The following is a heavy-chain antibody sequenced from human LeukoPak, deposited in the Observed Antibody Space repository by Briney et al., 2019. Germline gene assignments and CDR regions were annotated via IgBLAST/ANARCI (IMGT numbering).Heavy chain of an antibody. D-gene: IGHD2-21*02. J-gene: IGHJ5*02. Sequence: GGSLRLSCAASGFTFSSYSMNWVRQAPGKGLEWVSSISSSSSYIYYADSVKGRFTISRDNAKNSLYLQMNSLRAEDTAVYYCARGPPGDFSPREDWFDPWGQGTLVTVSS. CDR2: ISSSSSYI. CDR3: ARGPPGDFSPREDWFDP. V-gene: IGHV3-21*01. CDR1: GFTFSSYS.